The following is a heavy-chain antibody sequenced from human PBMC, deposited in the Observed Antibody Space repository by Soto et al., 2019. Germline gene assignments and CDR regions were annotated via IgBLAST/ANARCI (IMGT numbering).Heavy chain of an antibody. D-gene: IGHD2-2*01. Sequence: GGSLRLSCAASGFTFSSYSMNWVRQAPGKGLEWVSSISSSSSYIYYADSVKGRFTISRDNAKNSLYLQMNSLRAEDTAVYYCARAYCSSTSCYWGKRRNAEYFQHWGQGTLVTVSS. J-gene: IGHJ1*01. CDR3: ARAYCSSTSCYWGKRRNAEYFQH. V-gene: IGHV3-21*01. CDR1: GFTFSSYS. CDR2: ISSSSSYI.